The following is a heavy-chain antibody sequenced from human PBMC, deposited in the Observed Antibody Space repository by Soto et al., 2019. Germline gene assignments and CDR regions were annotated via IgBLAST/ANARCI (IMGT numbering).Heavy chain of an antibody. CDR2: IWYDGSNK. Sequence: QVQLVESGGGVVQPGRSLRLSCAASGFTFSSYGMHWVRQAPGKGLEWVAVIWYDGSNKYYAGSVKGRFTISRDNSKNTLYLQMNSLRAEDTAVYYCEREDYGSGSFDYWGQGTLVTVSS. D-gene: IGHD3-10*01. CDR1: GFTFSSYG. V-gene: IGHV3-33*01. J-gene: IGHJ4*02. CDR3: EREDYGSGSFDY.